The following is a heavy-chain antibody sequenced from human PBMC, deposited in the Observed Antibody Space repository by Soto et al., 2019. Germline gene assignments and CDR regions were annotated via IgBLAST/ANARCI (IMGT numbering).Heavy chain of an antibody. CDR1: GYTFTSYG. V-gene: IGHV1-18*01. CDR2: ISAYNGNT. Sequence: ASVKVSCKASGYTFTSYGISWVRQAPGQGLEGMGWISAYNGNTNYAQKLQGRVTMTTDTSTSTAYMELRSLRSDDTAVYYCARDRTYYDFWSGYYRYYYYYGMDVWGQGTTVTVSS. J-gene: IGHJ6*02. D-gene: IGHD3-3*01. CDR3: ARDRTYYDFWSGYYRYYYYYGMDV.